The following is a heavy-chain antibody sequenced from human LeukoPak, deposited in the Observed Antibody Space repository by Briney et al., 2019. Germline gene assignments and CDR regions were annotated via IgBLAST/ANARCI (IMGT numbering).Heavy chain of an antibody. D-gene: IGHD6-13*01. Sequence: TSETLSLTCTVSGGSISSYYWSWIRQPPGKGLEWIGYIYYSGSTNYNPSLKSRVTISVDTSKNQFSLKLSSVTAADTAVYYCARGIAAADPDYWGQGTLVTVSS. CDR3: ARGIAAADPDY. CDR2: IYYSGST. CDR1: GGSISSYY. V-gene: IGHV4-59*01. J-gene: IGHJ4*02.